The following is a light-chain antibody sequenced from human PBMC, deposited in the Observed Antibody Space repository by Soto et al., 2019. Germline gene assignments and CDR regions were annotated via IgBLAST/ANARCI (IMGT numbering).Light chain of an antibody. J-gene: IGKJ1*01. CDR3: QESYSTPLT. V-gene: IGKV1-39*01. CDR1: DNIGKY. Sequence: DIQLTQAPSSLSASIGDSVTITCRATDNIGKYLNWYQQRPGRVPKLLIHSVSTLQTGVPSRFTGSGSGTGFALTIKNLQPEDAAIYFCQESYSTPLTFGQGTKVDIK. CDR2: SVS.